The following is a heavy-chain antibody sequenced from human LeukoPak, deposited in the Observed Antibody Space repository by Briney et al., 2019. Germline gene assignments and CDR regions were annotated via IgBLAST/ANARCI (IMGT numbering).Heavy chain of an antibody. CDR2: INHSGST. J-gene: IGHJ4*02. V-gene: IGHV4-34*01. Sequence: ETLSLTCAVYGGSFRGYYWSWIRQPPGKGMEWIGEINHSGSTNYNPSLKSRVTISVDTSKNQFSLKLSSVTAADTAVYYCARGHVTYFDYWGQGTLVTVSS. CDR1: GGSFRGYY. CDR3: ARGHVTYFDY. D-gene: IGHD2-21*02.